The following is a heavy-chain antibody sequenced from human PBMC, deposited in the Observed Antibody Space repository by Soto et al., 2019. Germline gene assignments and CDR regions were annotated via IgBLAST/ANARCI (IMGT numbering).Heavy chain of an antibody. CDR1: GGTFSSYA. CDR3: ARDPVGDSGYDFGYFDY. D-gene: IGHD5-12*01. CDR2: IIPIFGTA. V-gene: IGHV1-69*01. Sequence: QVQLVQSGAEVKKPGSSVKVSCKASGGTFSSYAISWVRQAPGQGLEWMGGIIPIFGTANYAQKFQGRVTITADESTRTAYMELSSLRSEDTAVYYCARDPVGDSGYDFGYFDYWGQGTLVTVSS. J-gene: IGHJ4*02.